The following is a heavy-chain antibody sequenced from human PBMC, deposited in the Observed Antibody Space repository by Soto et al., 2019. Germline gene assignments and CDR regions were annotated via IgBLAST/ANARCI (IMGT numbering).Heavy chain of an antibody. Sequence: QVQLVQSGAEVKNHGSSVKVSCKTSGGTFSNDAISWVRQAPEQGLEWMGGIIPIYGTTHYAQKLQDRLKLTADESTGTAYMELSSLRSDDTGVYYCARDGMGTIVGGMDVWGQGTTVTVAS. D-gene: IGHD7-27*01. CDR1: GGTFSNDA. CDR3: ARDGMGTIVGGMDV. V-gene: IGHV1-69*01. CDR2: IIPIYGTT. J-gene: IGHJ6*02.